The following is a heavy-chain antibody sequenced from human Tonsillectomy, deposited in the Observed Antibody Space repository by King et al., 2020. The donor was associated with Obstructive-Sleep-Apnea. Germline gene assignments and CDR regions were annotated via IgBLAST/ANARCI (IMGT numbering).Heavy chain of an antibody. CDR3: AKDKYNWNAGIYFDY. CDR1: GFTFSSYA. Sequence: VQLVESGGGLVQPGGSLRLSCAASGFTFSSYAMSWVRQAPGKGLEWVSAISGSGGSTYYEASVKGRFTISRDNSKNTLYLQMNSLRAEDTAVYYCAKDKYNWNAGIYFDYWGQGTLVTVSS. D-gene: IGHD1-1*01. CDR2: ISGSGGST. J-gene: IGHJ4*02. V-gene: IGHV3-23*04.